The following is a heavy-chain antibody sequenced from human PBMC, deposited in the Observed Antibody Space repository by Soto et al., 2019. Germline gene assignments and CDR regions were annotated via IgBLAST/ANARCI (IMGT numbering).Heavy chain of an antibody. J-gene: IGHJ4*02. V-gene: IGHV4-39*02. D-gene: IGHD6-6*01. CDR3: ARDTEQLVCPYFVY. CDR1: GGPISSSSYY. Sequence: QLQLQESGPGLGKPSATLPLNCPVSGGPISSSSYYWGWIRQPPGKGLVWIGRIYYSGSTYYNPSLTSRVTISVDTSKSQFALKLSSVTAAGTAVYYCARDTEQLVCPYFVYWGQGTLLTVT. CDR2: IYYSGST.